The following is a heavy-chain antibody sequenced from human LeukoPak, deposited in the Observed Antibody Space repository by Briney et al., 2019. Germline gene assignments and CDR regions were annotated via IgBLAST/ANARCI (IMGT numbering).Heavy chain of an antibody. J-gene: IGHJ4*02. D-gene: IGHD6-19*01. Sequence: GGSLRLSCAASGFTFSSYEMNWVRQAPGKGLEGVSYISSSGSTIYYADSVKGRFTISRDNAKNQLYLQMNSLRAEDTAVYYCARDDSVAGTRFDYWGQGTLVTVSS. CDR3: ARDDSVAGTRFDY. V-gene: IGHV3-48*03. CDR1: GFTFSSYE. CDR2: ISSSGSTI.